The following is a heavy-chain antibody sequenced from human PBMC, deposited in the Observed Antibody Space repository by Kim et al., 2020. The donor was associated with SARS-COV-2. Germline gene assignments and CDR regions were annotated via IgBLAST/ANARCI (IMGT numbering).Heavy chain of an antibody. CDR1: GYSFTSYY. CDR2: IDPRGGST. Sequence: ASVKVSCKASGYSFTSYYILWVRQAPGQGFEWMGTIDPRGGSTTYAQKFQNRVTMTRDTSTSTAYMELNRLGSEETAVYYCAKDSNVVVASTRGPFDYWGQGTLVTVSS. V-gene: IGHV1-46*01. J-gene: IGHJ4*02. CDR3: AKDSNVVVASTRGPFDY. D-gene: IGHD2-15*01.